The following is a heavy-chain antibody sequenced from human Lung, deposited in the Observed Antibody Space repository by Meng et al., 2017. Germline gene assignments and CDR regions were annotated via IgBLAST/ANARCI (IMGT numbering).Heavy chain of an antibody. V-gene: IGHV4-34*01. CDR3: ARGPTTMAHDFDY. J-gene: IGHJ4*02. CDR2: INHSGST. Sequence: VQSADGGDCLLPPSETLPPPCVVSGGSFSDYYWSGIRQPPGKGLEWIGEINHSGSTNYNPSLESRATISVDTSQNNLSLKLSSVTAADSAVYYCARGPTTMAHDFDYWGQGTLVTVSS. D-gene: IGHD4-11*01. CDR1: GGSFSDYY.